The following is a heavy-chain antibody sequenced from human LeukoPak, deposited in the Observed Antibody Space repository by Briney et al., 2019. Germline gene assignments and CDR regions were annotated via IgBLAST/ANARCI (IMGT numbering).Heavy chain of an antibody. V-gene: IGHV3-49*04. CDR3: VRHDGMVLPV. Sequence: GGALRLSCTGSGFSFGDHSMSWVRQAPGKGLEWIGFITSKPYGETSHYAASVSGRFTFSRDDSKSIAYLQMNSLKTEDTAVYYCVRHDGMVLPVWGQGTLVTVSS. CDR1: GFSFGDHS. J-gene: IGHJ4*02. D-gene: IGHD3-3*01. CDR2: ITSKPYGETS.